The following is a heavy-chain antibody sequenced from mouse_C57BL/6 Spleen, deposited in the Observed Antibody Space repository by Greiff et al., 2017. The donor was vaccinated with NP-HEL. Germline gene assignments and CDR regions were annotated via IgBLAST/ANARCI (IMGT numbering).Heavy chain of an antibody. V-gene: IGHV1-50*01. CDR3: ARNRYGNHEGFAY. CDR1: GYTFTSYW. CDR2: IAPSDGYT. J-gene: IGHJ3*01. D-gene: IGHD2-1*01. Sequence: VQLQQPGAELVKPGASVKLSCTASGYTFTSYWMQWVKQRPGQGLEWIGEIAPSDGYTNYNQKFKGKATLTVDTSSSTAYMQLSSLTSEDDAVYYCARNRYGNHEGFAYWGQGTLVTVSA.